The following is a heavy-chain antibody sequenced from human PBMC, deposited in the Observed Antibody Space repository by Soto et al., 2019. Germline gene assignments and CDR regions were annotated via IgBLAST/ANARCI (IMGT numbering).Heavy chain of an antibody. Sequence: SETRSLTCTVSGGSVSNDNFYWIWIRQPPGKGLEWIGYVHSSGITNYNPSLKRRVTISVDTSRNQFSLRLSSVTAADTAVYYCARGLTMGQLPSHFDHWGQGTLVTVSS. D-gene: IGHD3-16*01. CDR3: ARGLTMGQLPSHFDH. CDR2: VHSSGIT. V-gene: IGHV4-61*01. J-gene: IGHJ5*02. CDR1: GGSVSNDNFY.